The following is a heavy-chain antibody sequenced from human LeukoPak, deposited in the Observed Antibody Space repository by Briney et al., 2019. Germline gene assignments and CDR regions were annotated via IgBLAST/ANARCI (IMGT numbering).Heavy chain of an antibody. D-gene: IGHD3-3*01. J-gene: IGHJ4*02. Sequence: PSETLSLTCTVSGGSISSSSYYWGWIRQPPGKGLEWIGSIYYSGSTYYNPSLKSRVTISVDTSKNQFSLKLSSVTAADTAVYYCARDSPATYDFWSGYYLFDYWGQGTLVTVSS. CDR1: GGSISSSSYY. CDR2: IYYSGST. CDR3: ARDSPATYDFWSGYYLFDY. V-gene: IGHV4-39*02.